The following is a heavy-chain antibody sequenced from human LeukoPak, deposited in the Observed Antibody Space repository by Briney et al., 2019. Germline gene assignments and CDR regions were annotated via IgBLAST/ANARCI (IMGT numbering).Heavy chain of an antibody. Sequence: GGSLTLSCAASGLTVSTNYMTWVRQAPGKGLEWVSIIHSDGSTYYADSVKGRFTISRDNYKNTLYLQMNSLRGEDTAMYYCARDLDYFDSSGSHRRRNYSDYWGQGTLVTVSS. CDR1: GLTVSTNY. CDR2: IHSDGST. V-gene: IGHV3-53*01. D-gene: IGHD3-22*01. J-gene: IGHJ4*02. CDR3: ARDLDYFDSSGSHRRRNYSDY.